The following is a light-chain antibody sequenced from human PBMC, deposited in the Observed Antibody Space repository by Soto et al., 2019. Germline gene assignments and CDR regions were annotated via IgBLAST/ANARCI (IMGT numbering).Light chain of an antibody. CDR1: SSDVGGYTY. CDR3: PSYAGSNNVL. CDR2: EVS. Sequence: QSALTQPPSASGSPGQSVTISCTGTSSDVGGYTYVSWYQQHPGNAPKLMIYEVSKRPSGVPDRFSGSKSGNTASLTVSGLQAEDEADYYCPSYAGSNNVLFGGGTKLTVL. V-gene: IGLV2-8*01. J-gene: IGLJ2*01.